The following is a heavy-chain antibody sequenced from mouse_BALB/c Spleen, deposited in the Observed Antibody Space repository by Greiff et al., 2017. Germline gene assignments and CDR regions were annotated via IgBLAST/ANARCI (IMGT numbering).Heavy chain of an antibody. CDR3: ARSEGLRWVYFDY. V-gene: IGHV1S29*02. D-gene: IGHD2-4*01. Sequence: EVQLQESGPELVKPGASVKISCKASGYTFTDYNMHWVKQSHGKSLEWIGYIYPYNGGTGYNQKFKSKATLTVDNSSSTAYMELRSLTSEDSAVYYWARSEGLRWVYFDYWGQGTTLTVSS. CDR1: GYTFTDYN. J-gene: IGHJ2*01. CDR2: IYPYNGGT.